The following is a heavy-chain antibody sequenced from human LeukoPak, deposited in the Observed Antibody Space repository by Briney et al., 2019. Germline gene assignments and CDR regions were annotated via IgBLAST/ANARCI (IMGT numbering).Heavy chain of an antibody. V-gene: IGHV3-23*01. Sequence: GGSLRLSCAASGLTFSSYAMSWVRQAPGKGLEWVSGISASGDITYYADSVKGRFTISRDISTSTLYLQMNSLRAQDTAVYYCAKDLGSGKPYFFDHWGQGTLVTVSS. CDR3: AKDLGSGKPYFFDH. D-gene: IGHD6-19*01. CDR2: ISASGDIT. J-gene: IGHJ4*02. CDR1: GLTFSSYA.